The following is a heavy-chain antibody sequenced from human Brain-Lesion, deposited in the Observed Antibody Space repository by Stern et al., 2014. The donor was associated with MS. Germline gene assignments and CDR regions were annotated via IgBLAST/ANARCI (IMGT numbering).Heavy chain of an antibody. CDR2: ISYSGSS. Sequence: VQLVESGPGLVKPSETLSLSCTVSGGSINSSSYYWGWVRQPPGKGLEWIGSISYSGSSSSNPSLKSRIAMSGATSTTHFSLRLSLGTAADTAVYYCARLGVMVTFGGVIAPSDFDSWGQGTLVTVSS. J-gene: IGHJ4*02. D-gene: IGHD3-16*02. V-gene: IGHV4-39*02. CDR1: GGSINSSSYY. CDR3: ARLGVMVTFGGVIAPSDFDS.